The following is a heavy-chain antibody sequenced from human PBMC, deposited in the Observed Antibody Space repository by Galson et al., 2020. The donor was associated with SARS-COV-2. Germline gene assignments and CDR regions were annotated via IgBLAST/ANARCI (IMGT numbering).Heavy chain of an antibody. CDR2: ISGSGTGR. Sequence: GGSLRLSCAASGFTFSSYAMSWVRQAPGKGLEWVSTISGSGTGRYYADSVKGRFTISRDNSKNTLYLQMNSLRAEDTAVYYCAKDLLFDVLAGYDNFEDWGQGTLVTVSS. D-gene: IGHD3-9*01. J-gene: IGHJ4*02. CDR3: AKDLLFDVLAGYDNFED. V-gene: IGHV3-23*01. CDR1: GFTFSSYA.